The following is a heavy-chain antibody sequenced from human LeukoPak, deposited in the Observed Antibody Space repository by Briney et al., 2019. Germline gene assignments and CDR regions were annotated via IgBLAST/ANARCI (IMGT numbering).Heavy chain of an antibody. J-gene: IGHJ6*03. CDR3: ARPSNCGGDCYSFYYYYMDV. Sequence: ASVKVSCKASGYTFTSYDTNWVRQATGQGLEWMGWMNPNSGNTGYAQKFQGRVTMTRNTSISTAYMELSSLRSEDTAVYYCARPSNCGGDCYSFYYYYMDVWGKGTTVTVSS. D-gene: IGHD2-21*02. CDR1: GYTFTSYD. CDR2: MNPNSGNT. V-gene: IGHV1-8*01.